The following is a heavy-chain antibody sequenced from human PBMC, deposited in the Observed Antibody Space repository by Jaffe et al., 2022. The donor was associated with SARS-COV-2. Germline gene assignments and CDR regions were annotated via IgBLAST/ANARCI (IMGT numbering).Heavy chain of an antibody. Sequence: EVQLVESGGGLVKPGESLRLSCAASGFSFSSYSMNWVRQAPGKGLEWVASISGSSTYIWYADSVKGRFTISRDNAKNSLYLQMSSLRVEDTAVYYCARGSSSAYSDYWGQGALVTVSS. D-gene: IGHD6-13*01. J-gene: IGHJ4*02. CDR3: ARGSSSAYSDY. V-gene: IGHV3-21*01. CDR2: ISGSSTYI. CDR1: GFSFSSYS.